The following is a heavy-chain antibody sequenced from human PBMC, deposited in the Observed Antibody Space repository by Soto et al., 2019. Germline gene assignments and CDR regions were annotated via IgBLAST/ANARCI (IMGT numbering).Heavy chain of an antibody. CDR3: ARGEGYGDYVRYYYGMDV. V-gene: IGHV1-69*13. D-gene: IGHD4-17*01. CDR2: IIPIFGTA. J-gene: IGHJ6*02. CDR1: GGTFSSYA. Sequence: SVKVSCKASGGTFSSYAISWVRQAPGQGLEWMGGIIPIFGTANYAQKFQGRVTITADESTSTAYMELSSLRSEDTAVYYCARGEGYGDYVRYYYGMDVWGQGTTVTVS.